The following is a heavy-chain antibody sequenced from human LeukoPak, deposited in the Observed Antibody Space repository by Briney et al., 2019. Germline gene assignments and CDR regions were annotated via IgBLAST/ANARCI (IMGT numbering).Heavy chain of an antibody. Sequence: SETLSLTCAVYGGSFSGYYWSWIRQPPGKGLEWIGEVNHSGSTNYNPSLKSRVTISVDTSKNQFSLKLSSVTAADTAVYYCARLVVVVAGVDYWGQGTLVTVSS. D-gene: IGHD2-15*01. V-gene: IGHV4-34*01. J-gene: IGHJ4*02. CDR2: VNHSGST. CDR3: ARLVVVVAGVDY. CDR1: GGSFSGYY.